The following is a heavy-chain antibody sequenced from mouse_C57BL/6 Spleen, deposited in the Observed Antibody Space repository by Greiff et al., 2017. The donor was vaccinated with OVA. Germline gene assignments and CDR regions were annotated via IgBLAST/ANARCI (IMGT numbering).Heavy chain of an antibody. V-gene: IGHV1-64*01. CDR2: IHPNSGST. CDR1: GYTFTSYW. J-gene: IGHJ1*03. CDR3: ASPPYYSNYWYFDV. Sequence: QVQLQQPGAELVKPGASVKLSCKASGYTFTSYWMHWVKQRPGQGLEWIGMIHPNSGSTNYNEKFKSKATLTVDKSSSTAYMQLSSLTSEDSAVYYCASPPYYSNYWYFDVWGTGTTVTVSS. D-gene: IGHD2-5*01.